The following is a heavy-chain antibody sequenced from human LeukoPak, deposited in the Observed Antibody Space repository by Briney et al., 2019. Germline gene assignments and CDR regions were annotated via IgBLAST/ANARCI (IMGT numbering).Heavy chain of an antibody. J-gene: IGHJ4*02. CDR2: ISTSKTYT. CDR3: ARASDTSWPFDF. CDR1: GYAFTTFC. D-gene: IGHD2-2*01. Sequence: ASVKVSCKASGYAFTTFCIMWVRQAPGQGLEWMGWISTSKTYTRYAQKVQGRATLTTDPSTRTAYLELTRLTSDETAVYFCARASDTSWPFDFWGQGTKVTVSS. V-gene: IGHV1-18*01.